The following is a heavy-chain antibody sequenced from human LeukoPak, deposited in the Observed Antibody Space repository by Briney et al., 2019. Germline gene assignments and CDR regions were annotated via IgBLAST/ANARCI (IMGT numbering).Heavy chain of an antibody. V-gene: IGHV1-18*01. J-gene: IGHJ6*02. D-gene: IGHD6-19*01. Sequence: GASVKVSCKASGYTFTSYGISWVRQAPGQGVEWMGWISAYNGNTNYAQKLQGRVTMTTDTSTSTAYMELRSLRSDDTAVYYCARGRSSGWYDYYYYGMDVWGQGTTVTVSS. CDR2: ISAYNGNT. CDR3: ARGRSSGWYDYYYYGMDV. CDR1: GYTFTSYG.